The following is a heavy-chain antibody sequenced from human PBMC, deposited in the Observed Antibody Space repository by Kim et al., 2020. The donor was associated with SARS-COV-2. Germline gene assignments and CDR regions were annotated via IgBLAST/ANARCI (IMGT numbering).Heavy chain of an antibody. V-gene: IGHV3-30-3*01. J-gene: IGHJ4*02. Sequence: GGSLRLSCAASGFTFSSYAMHWVRQAPGKGLEWVAVISYDGSNKYYADSVKGRFTISRDNSKNTLYLQMNSLRAEDTAVYYCARDLHLYSSGWTTPGDYWGQGTLVTVSS. CDR2: ISYDGSNK. D-gene: IGHD6-19*01. CDR3: ARDLHLYSSGWTTPGDY. CDR1: GFTFSSYA.